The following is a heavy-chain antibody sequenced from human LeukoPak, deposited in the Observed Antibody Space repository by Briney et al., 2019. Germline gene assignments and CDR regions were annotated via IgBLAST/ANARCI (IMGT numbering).Heavy chain of an antibody. J-gene: IGHJ4*02. CDR3: ARDPPFDY. CDR1: EFTVSSNY. V-gene: IGHV3-21*01. CDR2: ISSSGTYI. Sequence: TGGSLRLSCAASEFTVSSNYMSWVRQAPGKGLEWVSSISSSGTYIYYADSVKGRLTISRDNAKNSLYLQMNSLRADDTAMYYCARDPPFDYWGQGALVTVSS.